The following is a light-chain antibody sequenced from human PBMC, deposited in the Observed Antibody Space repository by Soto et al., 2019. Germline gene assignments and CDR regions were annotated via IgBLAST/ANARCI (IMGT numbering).Light chain of an antibody. Sequence: QSVMTQPRSVSGPPGQSVTISCTGTSSGVGGYNYVSWYQQHPGKAPKLMIYDVTKRPSGVPDRFSGSKSGNTASLTISGLQPEDEAAYYCCSYGGSYTWVFGGGTKLTVL. V-gene: IGLV2-11*01. CDR3: CSYGGSYTWV. CDR2: DVT. J-gene: IGLJ3*02. CDR1: SSGVGGYNY.